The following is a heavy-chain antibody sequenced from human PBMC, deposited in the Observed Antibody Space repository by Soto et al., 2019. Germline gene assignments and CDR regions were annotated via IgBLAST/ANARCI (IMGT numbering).Heavy chain of an antibody. CDR1: GYTFTSYA. J-gene: IGHJ4*02. D-gene: IGHD3-3*01. CDR2: INAGNGNT. Sequence: QVQLVQSGAEVKKPGASVKVSCKASGYTFTSYAMHWVRQAPGQRLEGMGWINAGNGNTKYSQKFQGRVTITRDTSASTAYMELSSLRSEDTAVYYCAREGAYYDFWSGYPSYWGQGTLVTVSS. V-gene: IGHV1-3*01. CDR3: AREGAYYDFWSGYPSY.